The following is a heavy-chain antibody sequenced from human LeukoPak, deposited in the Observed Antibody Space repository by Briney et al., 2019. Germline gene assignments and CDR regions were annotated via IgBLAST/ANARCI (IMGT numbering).Heavy chain of an antibody. CDR3: ARGGSGWPIDY. J-gene: IGHJ4*02. V-gene: IGHV1-8*01. D-gene: IGHD6-19*01. Sequence: ASVKVSCKASGYTFTSSAINWVRQATGQGLEWMGWMNPNSGNTGYAQKFQGTVPMTRHTSITTAYMELSSLRSEDTAVYYCARGGSGWPIDYWGQGTLVTVSS. CDR1: GYTFTSSA. CDR2: MNPNSGNT.